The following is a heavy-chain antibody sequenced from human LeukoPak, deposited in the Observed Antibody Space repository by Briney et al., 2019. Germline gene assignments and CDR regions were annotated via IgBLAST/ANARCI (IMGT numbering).Heavy chain of an antibody. Sequence: GGSLRLSCAASGFTFSSHWMHWVRQAPGKGLEWVTVIYLDGRADYADSVKGRFTISSDNSKNTVYLQMNSLKDEDTAVYYCARDAETSLANWGQGTLVTVSP. V-gene: IGHV3-66*01. J-gene: IGHJ4*02. D-gene: IGHD5-24*01. CDR3: ARDAETSLAN. CDR2: IYLDGRA. CDR1: GFTFSSHW.